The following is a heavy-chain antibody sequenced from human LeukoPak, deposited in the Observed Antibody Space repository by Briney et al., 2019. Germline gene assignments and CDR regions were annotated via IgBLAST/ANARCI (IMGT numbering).Heavy chain of an antibody. V-gene: IGHV4-59*01. D-gene: IGHD3-10*01. CDR1: GGSISSYY. J-gene: IGHJ2*01. Sequence: SETLSLTCTVSGGSISSYYWSWIRQPPGKGLEWIGYIYYSGSTNYNPSLKSRVTISVDTSKNQFSLKLSSVTAADTAVYYCARGLPLGSRYFDLWGRGTLVTVSS. CDR2: IYYSGST. CDR3: ARGLPLGSRYFDL.